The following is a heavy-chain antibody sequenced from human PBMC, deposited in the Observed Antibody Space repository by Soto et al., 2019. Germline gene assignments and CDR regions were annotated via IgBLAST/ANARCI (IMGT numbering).Heavy chain of an antibody. CDR3: ARVLLDSHVQVHYFDY. V-gene: IGHV4-31*03. J-gene: IGHJ4*02. CDR2: IYYSGST. Sequence: SETLSLTCTVSGGSISSGGYYWSWIRQHPGKGLEWIGYIYYSGSTYYNPSLKSRVTISVDTSKNQFSLKLSSVTAADTAVYYCARVLLDSHVQVHYFDYWGQGTLVTVSS. D-gene: IGHD2-15*01. CDR1: GGSISSGGYY.